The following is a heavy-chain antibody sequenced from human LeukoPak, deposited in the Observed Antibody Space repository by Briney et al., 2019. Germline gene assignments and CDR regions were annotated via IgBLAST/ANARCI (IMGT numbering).Heavy chain of an antibody. CDR1: GGSISSSN. CDR3: ARDLAAAVPDY. D-gene: IGHD6-13*01. J-gene: IGHJ4*02. Sequence: LSLTCAVSGGSISSSNWWSWVRQAPGKGLEWVAVISYDGSNKYYADSVKGRFTISRDNSKNTLYLQMNSLRAEDTAVYYCARDLAAAVPDYWGQGTLVTVSS. V-gene: IGHV3-30-3*01. CDR2: ISYDGSNK.